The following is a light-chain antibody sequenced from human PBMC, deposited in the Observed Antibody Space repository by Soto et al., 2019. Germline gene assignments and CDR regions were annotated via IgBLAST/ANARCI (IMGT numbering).Light chain of an antibody. CDR3: QQRSNWPPFS. CDR1: QSVSSY. J-gene: IGKJ3*01. CDR2: DAS. Sequence: EIVLTQSPATLSLSPGERATLSCRASQSVSSYLVWYQQKPGQAPRLLIYDASTRATGVPARFSGSGSGTDFPLTISSREPEDFAVYYCQQRSNWPPFSFGPGTTVDIK. V-gene: IGKV3-11*01.